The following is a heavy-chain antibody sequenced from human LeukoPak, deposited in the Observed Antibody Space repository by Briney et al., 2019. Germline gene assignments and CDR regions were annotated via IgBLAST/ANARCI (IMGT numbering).Heavy chain of an antibody. D-gene: IGHD3-10*01. V-gene: IGHV7-4-1*02. Sequence: ASVKVSCKASGYTFTTYAMNWVRQAPGQGLEWMGWINTNTGNPTYAQGFTGRFVFSLDTSVSTAYLQISSLKAEDTAVYYCASGAPHGAYVAFDIWGQGTMVTVSS. CDR3: ASGAPHGAYVAFDI. CDR1: GYTFTTYA. J-gene: IGHJ3*02. CDR2: INTNTGNP.